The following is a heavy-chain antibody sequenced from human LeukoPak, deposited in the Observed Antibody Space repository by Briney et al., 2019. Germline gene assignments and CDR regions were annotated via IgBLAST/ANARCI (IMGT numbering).Heavy chain of an antibody. V-gene: IGHV3-23*01. D-gene: IGHD6-19*01. Sequence: GGSLRLSCAASGFTFSSSAMRWVRQAPGKGLEWVSSISDTGGSTYYTDSVKGRFTISRDNSKNTLYLQMNILRAEDTAVYYCAKASIPVAGYFDYWGEGDLVTVSS. J-gene: IGHJ4*02. CDR2: ISDTGGST. CDR3: AKASIPVAGYFDY. CDR1: GFTFSSSA.